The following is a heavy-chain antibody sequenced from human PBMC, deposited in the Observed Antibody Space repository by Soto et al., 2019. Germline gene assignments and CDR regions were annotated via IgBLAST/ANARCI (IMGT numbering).Heavy chain of an antibody. J-gene: IGHJ4*02. D-gene: IGHD4-17*01. CDR3: AKGPTVTRHFDY. CDR2: ISGSGGST. V-gene: IGHV3-23*01. CDR1: GFTFSSYA. Sequence: GGSLRLSCAASGFTFSSYAMSWVRQAPGKGLEWVSAISGSGGSTYYADSVKGRFTISRDNSKNTLYLQMNSLGAEDTAVYYCAKGPTVTRHFDYWGQGTLVTVSS.